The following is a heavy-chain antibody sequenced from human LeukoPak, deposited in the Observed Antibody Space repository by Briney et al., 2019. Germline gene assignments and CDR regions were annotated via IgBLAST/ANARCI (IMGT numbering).Heavy chain of an antibody. CDR2: INPNSGGT. D-gene: IGHD6-19*01. CDR1: GYTVTGYY. V-gene: IGHV1-2*02. Sequence: ASVKVSCKTSGYTVTGYYMHWVRQAPGQGLEWMGWINPNSGGTNYAQKFQGRVTMTRDTSISTAYMELSRLRSDDTAVYYCARSMDYSGWSGKDYWGQGTLVTVSS. J-gene: IGHJ4*02. CDR3: ARSMDYSGWSGKDY.